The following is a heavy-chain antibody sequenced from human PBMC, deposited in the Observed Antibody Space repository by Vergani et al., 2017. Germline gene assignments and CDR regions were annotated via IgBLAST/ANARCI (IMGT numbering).Heavy chain of an antibody. CDR2: IWYDGSNK. CDR3: ARDQVGDGYNPGDY. D-gene: IGHD5-24*01. V-gene: IGHV3-33*01. CDR1: GFTFSSYG. J-gene: IGHJ4*02. Sequence: QVQLVESGGGVVQPGRSLRLSCAASGFTFSSYGMHWVRQAPGKGLEWVAVIWYDGSNKYYADFVKGRFTISRYNSKNTLYLQMNSLRADDTAVYYCARDQVGDGYNPGDYWGQGTLVTVSS.